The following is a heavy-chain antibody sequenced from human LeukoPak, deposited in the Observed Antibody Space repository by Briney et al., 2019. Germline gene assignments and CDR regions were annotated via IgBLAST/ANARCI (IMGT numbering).Heavy chain of an antibody. Sequence: SGGSLRLSCAASGFTFSSYGMRWVRQAPGKGLEWVAVIWYDGSNKYYADSVKGRFTISRDNSKNTLYLQTNSLRAEDTAVYYCARESYGDYVGYWFDPWGQGTLVTVSS. V-gene: IGHV3-33*01. J-gene: IGHJ5*02. CDR2: IWYDGSNK. CDR1: GFTFSSYG. CDR3: ARESYGDYVGYWFDP. D-gene: IGHD4-17*01.